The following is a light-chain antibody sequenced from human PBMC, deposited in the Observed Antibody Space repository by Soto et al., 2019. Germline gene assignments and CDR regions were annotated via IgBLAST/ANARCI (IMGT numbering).Light chain of an antibody. Sequence: EIVMTQSPATLSVSPGDRATLSCRASQSVSSNLAWYQQRPGQAPRLLIYGASTRATGIPARFSGSGSGTEFTLTISSLQSEDFAVYYCQQLNYWPRITFGQGTRLEIK. CDR3: QQLNYWPRIT. J-gene: IGKJ5*01. V-gene: IGKV3-15*01. CDR2: GAS. CDR1: QSVSSN.